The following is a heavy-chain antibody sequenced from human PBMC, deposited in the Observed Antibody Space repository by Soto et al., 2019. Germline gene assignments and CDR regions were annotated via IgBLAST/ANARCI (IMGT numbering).Heavy chain of an antibody. J-gene: IGHJ4*02. D-gene: IGHD3-16*01. V-gene: IGHV3-48*02. Sequence: EVQLVESGGGLVNPGGSLTLSCEASEFTFSSYDMSWVRQAPGKGLEWLSYISKNDSPIYYADSVKGRFTISRDNAKDSLYLQMNSLRDEDTAVYFCARGFSYASLGLWGQGTLVTVSS. CDR2: ISKNDSPI. CDR1: EFTFSSYD. CDR3: ARGFSYASLGL.